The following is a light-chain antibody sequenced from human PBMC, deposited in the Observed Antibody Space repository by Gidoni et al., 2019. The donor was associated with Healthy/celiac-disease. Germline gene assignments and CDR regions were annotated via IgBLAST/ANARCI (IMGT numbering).Light chain of an antibody. Sequence: DIQMTQSPSSLSASVGDRVTITCQASQDISNYLNWYQQKPGKAPKLLIYDASNLETGVPSRFSGSRSGTDFTFTISSLQPEDIATYYCQQYDNLPRTFXQXTRVEIK. V-gene: IGKV1-33*01. CDR2: DAS. CDR1: QDISNY. J-gene: IGKJ1*01. CDR3: QQYDNLPRT.